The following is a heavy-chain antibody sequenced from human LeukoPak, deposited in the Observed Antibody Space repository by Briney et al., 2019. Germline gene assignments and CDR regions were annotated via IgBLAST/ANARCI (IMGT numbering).Heavy chain of an antibody. V-gene: IGHV3-30*02. CDR3: ARGDGLGPYCSSTSCYFAFDI. CDR1: GFTFSSYG. CDR2: IRYDGSNK. J-gene: IGHJ3*02. D-gene: IGHD2-2*01. Sequence: GGSLRLSCAASGFTFSSYGMQWVRQAPGKGLEWVAFIRYDGSNKYYVDSVKGRFTISRDNSKNTLYLQMNSLRAEDTAVYYCARGDGLGPYCSSTSCYFAFDIWGQGAMLTVSS.